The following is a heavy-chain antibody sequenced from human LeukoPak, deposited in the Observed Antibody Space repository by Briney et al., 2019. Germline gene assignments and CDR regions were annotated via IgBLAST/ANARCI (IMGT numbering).Heavy chain of an antibody. CDR3: ARFVLRFLEWSPTPFDP. CDR1: GYTFTSYG. V-gene: IGHV1-18*01. J-gene: IGHJ5*02. Sequence: ASVTVSCKASGYTFTSYGISWVRQAPGQGLEWMGWISAYNGNTNYAQKLQGRVTMTTDTSTSTAYMELRSLRSDDTAVYYCARFVLRFLEWSPTPFDPWGQGTLVTVSS. D-gene: IGHD3-3*01. CDR2: ISAYNGNT.